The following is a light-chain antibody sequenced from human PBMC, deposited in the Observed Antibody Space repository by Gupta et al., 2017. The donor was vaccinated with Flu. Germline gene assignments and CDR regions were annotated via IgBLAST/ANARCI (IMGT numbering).Light chain of an antibody. CDR3: NSRDNTDNNQVV. J-gene: IGLJ2*01. CDR2: DKN. CDR1: SLSNSY. V-gene: IGLV3-19*01. Sequence: SSELTQDPAVSVALGQTVRITCPGDSLSNSYASWYQQKPEQAPVLLIYDKNIRRSGIPERVSGSSSGNTAAFTITGAQAEEEADYYCNSRDNTDNNQVVFGGGTKLTVL.